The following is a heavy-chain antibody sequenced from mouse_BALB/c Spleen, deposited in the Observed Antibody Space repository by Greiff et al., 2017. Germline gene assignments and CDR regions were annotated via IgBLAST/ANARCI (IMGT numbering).Heavy chain of an antibody. CDR2: IYPGDGDT. CDR3: APIYYGYDTVPFAY. J-gene: IGHJ3*01. Sequence: QVQLKESGAELARPGASVKLSCKASGYTFTSYWMQWVKQRPGQGLEWIGAIYPGDGDTRYTQKFKGKATLTADKSSSTAYMQLSSLASEDSAVYYCAPIYYGYDTVPFAYWGQGTLVTVSA. V-gene: IGHV1-87*01. D-gene: IGHD2-2*01. CDR1: GYTFTSYW.